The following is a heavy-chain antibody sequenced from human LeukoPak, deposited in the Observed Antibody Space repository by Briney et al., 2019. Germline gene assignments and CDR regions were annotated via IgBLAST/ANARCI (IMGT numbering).Heavy chain of an antibody. CDR1: GFTFDDYG. D-gene: IGHD3-10*02. CDR2: ISGSGGST. J-gene: IGHJ6*04. CDR3: AELGITMIGGV. V-gene: IGHV3-23*01. Sequence: AGGSLRLSCAASGFTFDDYGMSWVRQSPGKGLEWVSAISGSGGSTYYADSVKGRFTISRDNAKNSLYLQMNSPRAEDTAVYYCAELGITMIGGVWGKGTTVTISS.